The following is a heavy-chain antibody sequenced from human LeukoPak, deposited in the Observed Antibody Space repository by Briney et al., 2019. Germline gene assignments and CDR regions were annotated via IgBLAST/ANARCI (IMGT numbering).Heavy chain of an antibody. D-gene: IGHD3-10*01. CDR2: IKQDGSEK. CDR1: GFTLSSYW. Sequence: GGSLRLSCAASGFTLSSYWMSWVRQAPGKGLEWVANIKQDGSEKYYVDSVKGRFTISRDNAKNSLYLQMNSLRAEDTAVYYCARDSYGSGTAPDYWGQGTLVTVSS. V-gene: IGHV3-7*01. J-gene: IGHJ4*02. CDR3: ARDSYGSGTAPDY.